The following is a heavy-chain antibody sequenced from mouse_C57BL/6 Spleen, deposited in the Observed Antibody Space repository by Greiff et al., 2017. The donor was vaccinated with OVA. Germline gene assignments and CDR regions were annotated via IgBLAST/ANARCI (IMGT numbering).Heavy chain of an antibody. CDR3: AREPGTYYAMDY. J-gene: IGHJ4*01. CDR2: INSNYGTT. CDR1: GYSFTDYN. V-gene: IGHV1-39*01. D-gene: IGHD4-1*01. Sequence: LVESGPELVKPGASVKISCKASGYSFTDYNMHWVKQSNGKSLEWIGVINSNYGTTSYNQKFKGKATLTVDQSSSTAYMQLNSLTSEDSAVYDGAREPGTYYAMDYWGQGTSVTVSS.